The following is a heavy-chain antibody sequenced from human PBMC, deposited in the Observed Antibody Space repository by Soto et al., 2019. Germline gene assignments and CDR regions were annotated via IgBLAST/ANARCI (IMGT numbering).Heavy chain of an antibody. CDR1: GFTFSDYA. V-gene: IGHV3-30*18. J-gene: IGHJ4*02. CDR3: AKGGRQRVVTSDFNY. D-gene: IGHD2-15*01. Sequence: VQLVESGGGVVQPGRSLRLSCAASGFTFSDYAMHWVRQAPGKGLEWVAVVSHDGRNTHYADSVKGRFTISRDSSKNTVSLAMTSLRAADTAGYYCAKGGRQRVVTSDFNYWGQGALVTVSS. CDR2: VSHDGRNT.